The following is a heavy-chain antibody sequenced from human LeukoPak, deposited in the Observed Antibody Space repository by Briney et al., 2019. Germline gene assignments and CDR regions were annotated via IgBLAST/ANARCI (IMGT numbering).Heavy chain of an antibody. V-gene: IGHV4-39*01. D-gene: IGHD6-13*01. CDR3: ARGAAGPRLGY. CDR2: IYYSGST. CDR1: GGSISSSSYY. J-gene: IGHJ4*02. Sequence: PSETLSLTCTVSGGSISSSSYYWGWIRQPPGKGLEWIGSIYYSGSTYYNPSLKSRVTISVDTSKNQFSLKLSSVTAADTAVYYCARGAAGPRLGYWGQGTLVTVSS.